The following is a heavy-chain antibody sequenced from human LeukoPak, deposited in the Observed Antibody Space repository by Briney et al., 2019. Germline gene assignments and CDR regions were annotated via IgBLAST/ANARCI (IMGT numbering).Heavy chain of an antibody. CDR1: GYTFTGYY. J-gene: IGHJ4*02. D-gene: IGHD3-9*01. CDR2: INPNSGGT. Sequence: ASVKVSCKASGYTFTGYYMHWVRQAPGQGLEWMGWINPNSGGTNYAQKFQGRVTMTRDTSISTAYMELGSLRSEDTAVYYCARDKRADDILTGYYYIDYWGQGTLVTVSS. V-gene: IGHV1-2*02. CDR3: ARDKRADDILTGYYYIDY.